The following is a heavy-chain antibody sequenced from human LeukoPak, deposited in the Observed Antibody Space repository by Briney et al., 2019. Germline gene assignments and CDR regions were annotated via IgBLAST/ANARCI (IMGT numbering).Heavy chain of an antibody. CDR1: GGSISSSSYY. Sequence: SETLSLTCTVSGGSISSSSYYWGWIRQPPGKGLEWIGSIYYSGSTYYNPSLKSRVTISVDTSKNQFSLKLSSVTAADTAVYYCARGGKWERTYYYYYYMDVWGKGTTVTVSS. CDR3: ARGGKWERTYYYYYYMDV. V-gene: IGHV4-39*07. D-gene: IGHD1-26*01. J-gene: IGHJ6*03. CDR2: IYYSGST.